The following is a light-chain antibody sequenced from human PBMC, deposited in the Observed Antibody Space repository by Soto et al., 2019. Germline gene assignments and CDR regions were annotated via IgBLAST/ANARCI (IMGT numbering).Light chain of an antibody. Sequence: QSVLPRPRSASGTPGQRVTISCSGSSSNIGSNYVYWYQQLPGTAPKLLIYRNNQRPSGVPDRFSGSKSGTSASLAISGLRSEDEADYYCAAWDDSLSAGLFGTGTKVTVL. CDR3: AAWDDSLSAGL. CDR2: RNN. J-gene: IGLJ1*01. CDR1: SSNIGSNY. V-gene: IGLV1-47*01.